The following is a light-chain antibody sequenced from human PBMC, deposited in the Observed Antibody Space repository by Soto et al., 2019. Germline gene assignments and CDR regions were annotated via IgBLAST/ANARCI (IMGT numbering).Light chain of an antibody. V-gene: IGKV3-20*01. J-gene: IGKJ1*01. CDR2: GAS. CDR3: QQDGSSPPWT. Sequence: EIVLTQSPGTLSLSPGERATLSCRASQSVSSSYLAWYQQKPGQAPRLLIYGASSRATGGPDRFSGSGSGTDFSLTISRLEPEDFAVYYCQQDGSSPPWTFGQGTKVDIK. CDR1: QSVSSSY.